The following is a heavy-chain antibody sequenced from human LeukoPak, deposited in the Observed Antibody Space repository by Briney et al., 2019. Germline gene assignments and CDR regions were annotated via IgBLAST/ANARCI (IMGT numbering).Heavy chain of an antibody. J-gene: IGHJ6*04. CDR3: AELGITMIGGV. V-gene: IGHV3-53*01. Sequence: GGSLRLSCAASGFTVSSNYINWVRQAPGKGLEWVSLIYSGGTTYYADSVKGRFTISRDNSKNTVHLQMNSLRAEDTAVYYCAELGITMIGGVWGKGTTVTISS. CDR1: GFTVSSNY. CDR2: IYSGGTT. D-gene: IGHD3-10*02.